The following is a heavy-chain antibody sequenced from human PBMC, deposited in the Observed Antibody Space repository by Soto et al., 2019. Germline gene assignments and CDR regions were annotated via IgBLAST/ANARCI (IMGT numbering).Heavy chain of an antibody. J-gene: IGHJ6*02. CDR2: INHSGST. Sequence: SETLSLTCAVYGGSFSGYYWSWIRQPPGKGLEWIGEINHSGSTNYNPSLKSRVTISVDTSKNQFSLKLSSVTAADTAVYYCARGLPRNYYYYGMDVWGQGTTVTVSS. V-gene: IGHV4-34*01. CDR3: ARGLPRNYYYYGMDV. CDR1: GGSFSGYY.